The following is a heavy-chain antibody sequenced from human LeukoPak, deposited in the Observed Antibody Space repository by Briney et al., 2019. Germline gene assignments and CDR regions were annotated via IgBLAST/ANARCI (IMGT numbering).Heavy chain of an antibody. CDR3: TRVIVAAPGYFDYFDF. CDR2: INEDGSNK. Sequence: GGSLRLSCTASGFSFSNRYMRWIRQAPGKGLEWVANINEDGSNKWHLGSVKGRFTVSRDNARDSLYLQMNSLRVEDTAVYYCTRVIVAAPGYFDYFDFWGQGVLVTVSS. V-gene: IGHV3-7*01. J-gene: IGHJ4*02. CDR1: GFSFSNRY. D-gene: IGHD3-9*01.